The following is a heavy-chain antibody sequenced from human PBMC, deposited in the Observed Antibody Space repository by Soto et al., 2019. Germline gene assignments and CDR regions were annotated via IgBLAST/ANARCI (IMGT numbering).Heavy chain of an antibody. V-gene: IGHV3-30*18. CDR2: ISNDGSNK. CDR3: AKDFRGWLREDAFDI. D-gene: IGHD5-12*01. J-gene: IGHJ3*02. CDR1: GFTFSSYG. Sequence: GGSLRLSCAASGFTFSSYGMHWVRQAPGKGLEWVAVISNDGSNKYYADSVKGRFTISRDNSKNTLYLQMNSLRAEDTAVYYCAKDFRGWLREDAFDIWGQGTMVTVSS.